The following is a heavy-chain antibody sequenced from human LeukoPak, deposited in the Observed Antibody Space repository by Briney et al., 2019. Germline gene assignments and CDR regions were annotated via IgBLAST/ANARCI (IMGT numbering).Heavy chain of an antibody. Sequence: ASVKVSCKASGGTFSIYAISWVRQAPGQGLEWMGGIIPIFGTANYAQKFQGRVTITADESTSTAYMELSSLRSEDTAVYYCARVEWVRPARDYYYGMDVWGQGTTVTVSS. CDR2: IIPIFGTA. D-gene: IGHD1-26*01. CDR3: ARVEWVRPARDYYYGMDV. CDR1: GGTFSIYA. J-gene: IGHJ6*02. V-gene: IGHV1-69*13.